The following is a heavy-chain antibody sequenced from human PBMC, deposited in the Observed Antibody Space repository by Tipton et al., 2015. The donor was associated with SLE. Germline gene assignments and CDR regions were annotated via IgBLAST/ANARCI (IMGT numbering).Heavy chain of an antibody. Sequence: TLSLTCTVSGGSISSSSYYWDWIRQPPGKGLEWIGYIYHSGSTNYNPFLKSRVTISVDTSKNQFSLKLSSVTAADTAVYYCARDGGAFDIWGQGTMVTVSS. V-gene: IGHV4-61*01. J-gene: IGHJ3*02. CDR1: GGSISSSSYY. CDR3: ARDGGAFDI. CDR2: IYHSGST.